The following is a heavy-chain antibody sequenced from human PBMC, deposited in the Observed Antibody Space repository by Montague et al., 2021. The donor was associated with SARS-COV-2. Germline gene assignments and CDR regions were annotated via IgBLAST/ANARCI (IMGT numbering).Heavy chain of an antibody. Sequence: SLRLSCAASGFTFSSYAMHWVRQAPGKGLEWVAVISYDGSNKYYADSVKGRFTFSRDNSKNTLYLRMNSLRAEGTAVYYCARVLGGYYGMDVWGQGTTVTVSS. CDR2: ISYDGSNK. CDR1: GFTFSSYA. J-gene: IGHJ6*02. V-gene: IGHV3-30-3*01. D-gene: IGHD2/OR15-2a*01. CDR3: ARVLGGYYGMDV.